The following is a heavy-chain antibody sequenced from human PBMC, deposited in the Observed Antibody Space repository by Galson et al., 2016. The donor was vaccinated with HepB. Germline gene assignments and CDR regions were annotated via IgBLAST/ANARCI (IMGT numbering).Heavy chain of an antibody. Sequence: SLRLSCAAYECTASSNYLNWIRQAPGKGLEWVSAIYTGGSTHYADSVKGRFTISRDHSKNTVYLEMKSLRAEATAVYYCARALSGWDGFDYWGQGTLVIVSS. CDR2: IYTGGST. J-gene: IGHJ4*02. CDR3: ARALSGWDGFDY. V-gene: IGHV3-53*01. CDR1: ECTASSNY. D-gene: IGHD6-19*01.